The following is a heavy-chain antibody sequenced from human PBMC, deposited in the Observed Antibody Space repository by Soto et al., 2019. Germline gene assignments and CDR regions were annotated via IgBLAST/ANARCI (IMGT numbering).Heavy chain of an antibody. CDR1: GGSISSYY. V-gene: IGHV4-34*01. CDR3: ARRYYSSRGDYYYYGMDV. Sequence: SETLSLTCTVSGGSISSYYWSWIRQPPGKGLEWIGEINHSGSTNYNPPLKSRVTISVDTSKNQFSLKLSSVTAADTAVYYCARRYYSSRGDYYYYGMDVWGQGTTVTVSS. J-gene: IGHJ6*02. D-gene: IGHD6-13*01. CDR2: INHSGST.